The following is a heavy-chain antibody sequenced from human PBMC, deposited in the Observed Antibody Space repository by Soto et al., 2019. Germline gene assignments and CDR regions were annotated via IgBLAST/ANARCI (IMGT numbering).Heavy chain of an antibody. J-gene: IGHJ5*02. Sequence: TLSPTCSVSGGALNSGNYCWSWIRQVPGKGLEWIGHIYVTGAVDYNPSLRDRITISQDTSERQFSLNLRLVTAADTAVYYCERLRIATNNYKWFDPWGQGTLVTVSS. CDR1: GGALNSGNYC. CDR2: IYVTGAV. V-gene: IGHV4-31*03. D-gene: IGHD2-21*01. CDR3: ERLRIATNNYKWFDP.